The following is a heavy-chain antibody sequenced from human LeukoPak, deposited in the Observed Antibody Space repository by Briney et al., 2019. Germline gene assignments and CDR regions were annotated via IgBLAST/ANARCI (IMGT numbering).Heavy chain of an antibody. D-gene: IGHD6-13*01. CDR3: ARDRAAAGGDWFDP. J-gene: IGHJ5*02. Sequence: SETLSLTCTVSGGSISSGSYYWSWIRQPAGKGLEWIGYIDYSGSTNYNPSLKSRVTLSVDTSKNLFSLKLSSVAAADTAVYYCARDRAAAGGDWFDPWGQGTLVTVSS. CDR1: GGSISSGSYY. CDR2: IDYSGST. V-gene: IGHV4-61*10.